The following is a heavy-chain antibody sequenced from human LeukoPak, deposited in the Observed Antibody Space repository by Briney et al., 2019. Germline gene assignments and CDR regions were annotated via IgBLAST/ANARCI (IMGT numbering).Heavy chain of an antibody. Sequence: GESLKISCKGSGYSFTSYWIGWVRQMPGKGLEWMGIIYPGDSDTRYSPSFQGQVTISADKSISTAYLQWSSLKASGTAMYYWARRAYSSGWYRFDYWGQGTLVTVSS. J-gene: IGHJ4*02. D-gene: IGHD6-19*01. V-gene: IGHV5-51*01. CDR2: IYPGDSDT. CDR1: GYSFTSYW. CDR3: ARRAYSSGWYRFDY.